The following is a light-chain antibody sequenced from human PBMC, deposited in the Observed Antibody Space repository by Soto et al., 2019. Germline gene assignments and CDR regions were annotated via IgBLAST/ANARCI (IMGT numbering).Light chain of an antibody. CDR1: SGHSNYV. V-gene: IGLV4-69*01. J-gene: IGLJ2*01. CDR2: LNSDGSH. CDR3: QTWDTGIRV. Sequence: QLVLTQSPSASDSLGASVKLTCTLSSGHSNYVIAWHQQQPEKGPRYLMKLNSDGSHSKGDGIPDRFSGSSSGAERSLTISSLQSEDEADYYCQTWDTGIRVFGGGTKLTVL.